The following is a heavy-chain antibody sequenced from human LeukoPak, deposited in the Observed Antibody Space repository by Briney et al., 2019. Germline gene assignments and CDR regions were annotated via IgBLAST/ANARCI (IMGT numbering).Heavy chain of an antibody. D-gene: IGHD4-17*01. V-gene: IGHV3-23*01. CDR1: GFSFSSYV. Sequence: GGSLRLSCAASGFSFSSYVMSWVRQAPGKGLEWVSGISGSGGTPYYADSVKGRFTISRDNSKNTLSLQMNSLRAEDTAVYYCAKPTVTSGRNAFDIWGQGTLVTVSS. CDR2: ISGSGGTP. CDR3: AKPTVTSGRNAFDI. J-gene: IGHJ3*02.